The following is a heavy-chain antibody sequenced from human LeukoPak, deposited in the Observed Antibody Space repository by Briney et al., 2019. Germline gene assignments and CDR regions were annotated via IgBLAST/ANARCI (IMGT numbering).Heavy chain of an antibody. CDR3: ARERIAGLFDY. CDR1: GFTFSSYA. CDR2: IYSGGST. V-gene: IGHV3-53*01. D-gene: IGHD2-21*01. J-gene: IGHJ4*02. Sequence: GGSLRLSCAASGFTFSSYAMHWVRQAPGKGLEWVAVIYSGGSTYYADSVKGRFTISRDNSKNTLYLQMNSLRAEDTAVYYCARERIAGLFDYWGQGTLVTVSS.